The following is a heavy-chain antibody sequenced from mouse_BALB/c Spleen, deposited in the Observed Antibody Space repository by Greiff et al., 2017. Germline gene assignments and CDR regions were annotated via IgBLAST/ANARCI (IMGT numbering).Heavy chain of an antibody. V-gene: IGHV1-67*01. Sequence: QVQLQQSGPELVRPGVSVKISCKGSGYTFTDYAMHWVKQSHAKSLAWIGVISTYYGTTNYNQKFKGKATMTVAKSSSTSYMELARLTSEDSAIYYCAKDGVTLYAMDYWGQGTSVTVSS. J-gene: IGHJ4*01. CDR1: GYTFTDYA. CDR3: AKDGVTLYAMDY. D-gene: IGHD2-3*01. CDR2: ISTYYGTT.